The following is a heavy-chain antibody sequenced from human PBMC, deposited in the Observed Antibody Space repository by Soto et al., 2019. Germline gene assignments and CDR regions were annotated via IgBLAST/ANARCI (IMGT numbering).Heavy chain of an antibody. CDR1: GYTFTSYG. D-gene: IGHD3-3*01. J-gene: IGHJ6*03. V-gene: IGHV1-18*01. Sequence: ASVKVSCKASGYTFTSYGISWVRQAPGQGLEWMGWISAYNGNTNYAQKLQGRVTMTTDTSTSTAYMELRSLRSDDTAVYYCARDPDYDFWSGYYRASYYYYYMDVWGKGTTVTVSS. CDR3: ARDPDYDFWSGYYRASYYYYYMDV. CDR2: ISAYNGNT.